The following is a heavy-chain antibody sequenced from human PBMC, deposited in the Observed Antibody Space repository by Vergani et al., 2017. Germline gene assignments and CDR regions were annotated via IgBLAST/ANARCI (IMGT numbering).Heavy chain of an antibody. CDR1: GYTFTGYY. V-gene: IGHV1-8*02. D-gene: IGHD3-16*02. Sequence: QVQLVQSGAEVKKPGASVKVSCKASGYTFTGYYMHWVRQAPGQGLEWMGWMNPNSGNTGYAQKFQGRVTMTRNTSISTAYMELSSLRSEDTAVYYCARGLSYDYVWGSYRYNWFDPWGQGTLVTVSS. J-gene: IGHJ5*02. CDR3: ARGLSYDYVWGSYRYNWFDP. CDR2: MNPNSGNT.